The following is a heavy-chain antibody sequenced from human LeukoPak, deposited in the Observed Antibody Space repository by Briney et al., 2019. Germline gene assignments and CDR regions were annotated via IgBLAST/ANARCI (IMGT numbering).Heavy chain of an antibody. D-gene: IGHD6-19*01. CDR3: AKDQAIAVAGTIPYDY. J-gene: IGHJ4*02. V-gene: IGHV3-11*01. CDR2: ISSSGSTI. CDR1: GFTFSDYY. Sequence: GGSLRLSCAASGFTFSDYYMSWIRQAPGKGLEWVSYISSSGSTIYYADSAKGRFTISRDNSKNTLYLQMNSLRAEDTAVYYCAKDQAIAVAGTIPYDYWGQGTLVTVSS.